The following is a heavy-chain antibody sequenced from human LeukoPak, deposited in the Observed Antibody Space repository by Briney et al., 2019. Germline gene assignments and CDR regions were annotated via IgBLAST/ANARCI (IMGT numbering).Heavy chain of an antibody. V-gene: IGHV3-23*01. CDR1: GFTFSNYN. Sequence: GGSLRLSCAASGFTFSNYNMNWVRQAPGKGLEWVSAISGSGGSTYYADSVKGRFTISRDNSKNTLYLQMNSLRAEDTAVYYCAKSVTSYFDYWGQGTLVTVSS. CDR3: AKSVTSYFDY. J-gene: IGHJ4*02. D-gene: IGHD3-16*01. CDR2: ISGSGGST.